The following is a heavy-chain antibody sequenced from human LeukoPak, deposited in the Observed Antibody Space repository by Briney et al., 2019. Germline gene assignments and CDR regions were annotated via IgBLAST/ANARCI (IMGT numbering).Heavy chain of an antibody. Sequence: SQTLSLTRAVDGGSLSGYYWSWIRQPPGKGLEWVGEINNIVSATSTPSLKSRVTTSVDTPQNQFSPKISSVTPADTALYYSARRPYCCSTSCSSRGGRRYYYFMDVWGQGSTVTVSS. V-gene: IGHV4-34*01. CDR1: GGSLSGYY. CDR2: INNIVSA. J-gene: IGHJ6*02. D-gene: IGHD2-2*01. CDR3: ARRPYCCSTSCSSRGGRRYYYFMDV.